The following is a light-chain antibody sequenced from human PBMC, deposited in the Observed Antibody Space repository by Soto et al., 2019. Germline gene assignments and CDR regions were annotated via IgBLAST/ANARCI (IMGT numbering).Light chain of an antibody. V-gene: IGKV4-1*01. CDR3: QQYYISPWT. CDR1: QSILHSSSNKTH. CDR2: WAS. J-gene: IGKJ1*01. Sequence: DIVMTQSPDSLAVSLGERATINCKSSQSILHSSSNKTHLAWFRQKPGQPPTLLIYWASTRESGVPDRFSGSGSGTDFILTISSLQPEDVATYYCQQYYISPWTFGQGTKVEIK.